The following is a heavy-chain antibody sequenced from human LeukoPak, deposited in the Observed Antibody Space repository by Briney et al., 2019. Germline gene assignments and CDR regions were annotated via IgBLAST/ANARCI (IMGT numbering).Heavy chain of an antibody. J-gene: IGHJ5*02. CDR1: GFTFSSYS. V-gene: IGHV3-21*01. CDR3: ARLIRGVAAPINWFDP. CDR2: ISSSSSYI. Sequence: GGSLRLSCAASGFTFSSYSMNWVRQAPGKGLEWVSSISSSSSYIYYADSVKGRFTISRDNAKNSLYLQMNSLRAEDTAVYYCARLIRGVAAPINWFDPWGRGTLVTVSS. D-gene: IGHD6-6*01.